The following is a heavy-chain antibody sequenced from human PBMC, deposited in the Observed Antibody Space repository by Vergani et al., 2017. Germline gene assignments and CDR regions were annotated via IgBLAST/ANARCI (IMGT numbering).Heavy chain of an antibody. Sequence: QVQLQQWGGGLLKPSETLALTCVVNGGSFTSYHWTWIRQSPGEGLEWVGDIDHTGRPDYNPSLKSRLTISVDKSRNHFSLTLNSVTATDTAIYFCARVNTXTNGHLYYYYYMDVWGQGTAVTVS. CDR2: IDHTGRP. CDR3: ARVNTXTNGHLYYYYYMDV. V-gene: IGHV4-34*01. CDR1: GGSFTSYH. J-gene: IGHJ6*03. D-gene: IGHD2-8*01.